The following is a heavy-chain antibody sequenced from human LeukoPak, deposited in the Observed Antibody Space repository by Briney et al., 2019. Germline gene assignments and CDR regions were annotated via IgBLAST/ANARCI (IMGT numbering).Heavy chain of an antibody. CDR2: IYPGDSDT. V-gene: IGHV5-51*01. J-gene: IGHJ4*02. Sequence: GESLKISCKGSGYSFTSYWIGWVRQMPGKGLEWMGIIYPGDSDTRYSPSFQGQVTISADKSISTAYLQWSSLKASDTAMYYCARGVDYDFWSGYYSPSYYLDYWGQGTLATVSS. CDR1: GYSFTSYW. D-gene: IGHD3-3*01. CDR3: ARGVDYDFWSGYYSPSYYLDY.